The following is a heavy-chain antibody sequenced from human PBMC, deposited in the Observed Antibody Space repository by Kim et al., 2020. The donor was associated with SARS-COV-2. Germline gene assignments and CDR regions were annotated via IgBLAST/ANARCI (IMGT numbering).Heavy chain of an antibody. J-gene: IGHJ3*02. Sequence: SVKGRFTISRENAKNSLYLQMNSLRAGDTAVYYCARGVVGALQLSDAFDIWGQGTMVTVSS. V-gene: IGHV3-13*01. CDR3: ARGVVGALQLSDAFDI. D-gene: IGHD1-26*01.